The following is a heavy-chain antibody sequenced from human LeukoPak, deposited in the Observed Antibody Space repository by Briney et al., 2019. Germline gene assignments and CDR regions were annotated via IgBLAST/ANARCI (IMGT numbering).Heavy chain of an antibody. CDR2: IIPIFGTA. D-gene: IGHD6-13*01. CDR1: GYTFTSYA. J-gene: IGHJ6*03. V-gene: IGHV1-69*13. CDR3: ARGPLGSSWPRDYYYYYMDV. Sequence: ASVKVSCKASGYTFTSYAISWVRQAPGQGLEWMGGIIPIFGTANYAQKFQGRVTITADESTSTAYMELSSLRSEDTAVYYCARGPLGSSWPRDYYYYYMDVWGKGTTVTISS.